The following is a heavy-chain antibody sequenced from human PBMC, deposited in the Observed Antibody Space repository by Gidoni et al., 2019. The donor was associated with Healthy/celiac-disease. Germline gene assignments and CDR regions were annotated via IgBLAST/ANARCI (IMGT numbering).Heavy chain of an antibody. V-gene: IGHV1-69*01. CDR1: GGTFSSYA. D-gene: IGHD3-22*01. J-gene: IGHJ1*01. Sequence: QVQLVQSGAEVKKPGSSVKVSCKASGGTFSSYAISWVRQAPGQGLEWMGGIIPIFGTANYAQKFQGRVTITADESTSTAYMELSSLRSEDTAVYYCARSGNYYDSSGSGRYFQHWGQGTLVTVSS. CDR2: IIPIFGTA. CDR3: ARSGNYYDSSGSGRYFQH.